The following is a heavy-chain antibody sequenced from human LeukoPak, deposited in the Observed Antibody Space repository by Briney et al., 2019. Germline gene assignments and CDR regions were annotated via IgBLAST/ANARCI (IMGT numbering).Heavy chain of an antibody. CDR2: INHSGST. CDR1: GGSFGGYY. J-gene: IGHJ5*02. CDR3: ARGRGRYCSSTSRRNWFDP. D-gene: IGHD2-2*01. V-gene: IGHV4-34*01. Sequence: SETLSLTCAVYGGSFGGYYWSWIRQPPGKGLEWIGEINHSGSTNYNPSLKSRVTISVDTSKNQFSLKLSSVTAADTAVYYCARGRGRYCSSTSRRNWFDPWGQGTLVTVSS.